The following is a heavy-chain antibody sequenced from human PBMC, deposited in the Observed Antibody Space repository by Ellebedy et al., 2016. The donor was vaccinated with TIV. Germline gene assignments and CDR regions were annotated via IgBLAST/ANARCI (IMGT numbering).Heavy chain of an antibody. V-gene: IGHV3-23*01. CDR1: GFTFSYYA. Sequence: GESLKISXAVSGFTFSYYAMSWVRQVPGKGLEWVSAISGSGGDTYYIDSVKGRFTVSRDNSKNTLYLQMDSLRAEDTAVYYCATYVLSANYGGLDNWGQGTLVTVSS. J-gene: IGHJ4*02. CDR2: ISGSGGDT. CDR3: ATYVLSANYGGLDN. D-gene: IGHD3-10*02.